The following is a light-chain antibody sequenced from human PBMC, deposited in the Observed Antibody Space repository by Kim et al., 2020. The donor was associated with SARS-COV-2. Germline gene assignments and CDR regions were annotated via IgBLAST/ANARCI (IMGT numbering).Light chain of an antibody. CDR2: EVS. J-gene: IGKJ2*03. V-gene: IGKV2D-29*01. CDR3: MQSLHLPYS. CDR1: QSLLDTDAKMF. Sequence: QHASISCKPSQSLLDTDAKMFLSWYLQTPGQPPQLLIYEVSNRFSGVPDRFSGSGSGTDFTLKISRVEAEDVGVYFCMQSLHLPYSFGQGTKLEIK.